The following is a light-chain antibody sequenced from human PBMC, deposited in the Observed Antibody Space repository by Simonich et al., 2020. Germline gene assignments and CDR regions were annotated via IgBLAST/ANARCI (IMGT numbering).Light chain of an antibody. V-gene: IGLV2-14*03. CDR1: SSDVGGYNY. CDR3: SSYTSSSTWV. CDR2: DVS. J-gene: IGLJ3*02. Sequence: QSALTQPASVSGSPGQSITISCTGTSSDVGGYNYVSWYQQHPGKAPKRLIYDVSKRPSGVSTRFSGSTSGNTASLPISGLQAEDEADYYCSSYTSSSTWVFGGGTKLTVL.